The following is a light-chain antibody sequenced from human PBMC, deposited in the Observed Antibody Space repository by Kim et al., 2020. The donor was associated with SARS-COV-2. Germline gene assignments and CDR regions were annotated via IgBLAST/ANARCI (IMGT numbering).Light chain of an antibody. V-gene: IGKV1-9*01. CDR3: QQLHGYPLT. CDR1: QDISSY. CDR2: SAS. Sequence: ASVGDRVTITCRASQDISSYLAWYQQKPGLAPKVLIYSASTLQSGVPSRFSGSGSGTDFTLTINSLQPEDFATYYCQQLHGYPLTFGGGTKVDIK. J-gene: IGKJ4*01.